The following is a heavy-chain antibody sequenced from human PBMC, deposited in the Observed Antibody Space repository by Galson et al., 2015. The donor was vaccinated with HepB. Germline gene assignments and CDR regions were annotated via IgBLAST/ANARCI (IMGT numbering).Heavy chain of an antibody. D-gene: IGHD6-19*01. Sequence: SVKVSCKASGYTFTSYGITWVRQAPGQGLEWMGWISAYNGNTVYAQKFQGRVTMTTETYTNTAYMNLRSPRSDDTAVYYCARDFYDPSVAVAGTRRDYYYGMDVWGQGTTVTVSS. V-gene: IGHV1-18*01. J-gene: IGHJ6*02. CDR1: GYTFTSYG. CDR2: ISAYNGNT. CDR3: ARDFYDPSVAVAGTRRDYYYGMDV.